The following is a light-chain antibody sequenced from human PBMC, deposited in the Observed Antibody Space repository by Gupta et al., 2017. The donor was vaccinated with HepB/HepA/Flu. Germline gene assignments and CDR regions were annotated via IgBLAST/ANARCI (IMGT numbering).Light chain of an antibody. CDR1: QSVSSY. J-gene: IGKJ1*01. CDR2: DAS. CDR3: QQRSNWWT. V-gene: IGKV3-11*01. Sequence: EIVLTQSPATLSLSPGERATLSCRASQSVSSYLAWYQQKPGHAPRLLIYDASNRATGIPARFSGSGSGTDFTLTISSLEPEDFAFYYCQQRSNWWTFGQGTKVEIK.